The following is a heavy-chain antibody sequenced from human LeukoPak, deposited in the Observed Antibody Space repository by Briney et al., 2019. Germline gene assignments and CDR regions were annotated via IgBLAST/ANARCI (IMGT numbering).Heavy chain of an antibody. CDR2: IYHSGST. CDR1: GYSISSGYY. J-gene: IGHJ6*03. CDR3: ARVDGSEYSYGYDYYYYMDV. Sequence: SETLSLTCTVSGYSISSGYYWGWIRQPPGKGLEWIGSIYHSGSTYYNPSLKSRVTISVDTSKNQFSLRLSSVTAADTAVYYCARVDGSEYSYGYDYYYYMDVWGKGTTVTVSS. V-gene: IGHV4-38-2*02. D-gene: IGHD5-18*01.